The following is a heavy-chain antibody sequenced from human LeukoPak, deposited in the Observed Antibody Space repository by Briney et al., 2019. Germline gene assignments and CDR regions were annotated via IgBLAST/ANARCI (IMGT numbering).Heavy chain of an antibody. CDR2: ISGSGINT. Sequence: PGGSLRLSCAASGFTFSSYAMSWVRQAPGKGLEWVAAISGSGINTYYADPVKGRFAISRDNSKNTLHLQMNSLRAEDTAVYYCAKDVRIVVVSAAGGFDSWGQGTLVTVSS. D-gene: IGHD2-2*01. CDR1: GFTFSSYA. V-gene: IGHV3-23*01. CDR3: AKDVRIVVVSAAGGFDS. J-gene: IGHJ4*02.